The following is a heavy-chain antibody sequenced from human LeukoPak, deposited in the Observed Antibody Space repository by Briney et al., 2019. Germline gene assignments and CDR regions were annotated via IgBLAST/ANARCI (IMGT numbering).Heavy chain of an antibody. CDR1: GYTFTDHY. J-gene: IGHJ4*02. Sequence: ASVRVSCKASGYTFTDHYMHWVRQAPGQGLEHMGWINPNSGDMKHAQKFQGRVTMTRDTSINTAYMELRSLRSDDTAVYYCARLYPSIPVAGSGNCFDSWGQGTLVTVSS. CDR3: ARLYPSIPVAGSGNCFDS. CDR2: INPNSGDM. D-gene: IGHD6-19*01. V-gene: IGHV1-2*02.